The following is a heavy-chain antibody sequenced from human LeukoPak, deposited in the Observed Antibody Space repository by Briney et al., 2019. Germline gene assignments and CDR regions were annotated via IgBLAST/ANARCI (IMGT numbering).Heavy chain of an antibody. CDR2: ISSSSSTI. CDR3: AREDWNYINYYYYYMDV. V-gene: IGHV3-48*03. J-gene: IGHJ6*03. CDR1: GFTFSSYE. D-gene: IGHD1-7*01. Sequence: GGSLRLSCEASGFTFSSYEMNWVRQAPGKGLEWVSYISSSSSTIYYADSVKGRFTISRDNAKNSLYLQMNSLRAEDTAVYYCAREDWNYINYYYYYMDVWGKGTTVTVSS.